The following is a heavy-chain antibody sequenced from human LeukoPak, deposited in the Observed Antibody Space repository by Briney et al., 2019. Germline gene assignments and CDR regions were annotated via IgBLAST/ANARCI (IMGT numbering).Heavy chain of an antibody. CDR1: GFTFASYP. V-gene: IGHV3-23*01. J-gene: IGHJ4*02. D-gene: IGHD5-24*01. Sequence: PGGSLRLSCAASGFTFASYPMSWVRQAPGKRLEWVAGISASGSDTEYADSVKGRLTISRDNSKDTLHLQMNSLRAEDTAVYYCAREVEMATIPGYWGQGTLVTVSS. CDR2: ISASGSDT. CDR3: AREVEMATIPGY.